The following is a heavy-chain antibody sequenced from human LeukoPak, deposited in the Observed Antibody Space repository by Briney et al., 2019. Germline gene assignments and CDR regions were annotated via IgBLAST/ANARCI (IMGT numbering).Heavy chain of an antibody. CDR2: ISSSGSTM. CDR3: ARGKDSSSWLRAHYYYYYMDV. V-gene: IGHV3-48*03. D-gene: IGHD6-13*01. CDR1: GFTFSSYE. J-gene: IGHJ6*03. Sequence: HPGGSLRLSCAASGFTFSSYEMNWVRQAPGKGLEWVSYISSSGSTMYYADSVKGRFTISRDNAKNSLSLQMNSLRAEDTAVYYCARGKDSSSWLRAHYYYYYMDVWGKGTTVTISS.